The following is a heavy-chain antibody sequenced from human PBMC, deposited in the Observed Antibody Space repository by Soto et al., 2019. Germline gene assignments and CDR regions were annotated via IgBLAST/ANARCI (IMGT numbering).Heavy chain of an antibody. CDR2: ISSSSSYI. Sequence: GGSLRLSCAASGFTFSSYSMNWVRQAPGKGLEWVSSISSSSSYIYYADSVKGRFTISRDNAKNSLYLQMNSLRAEDTAVYYCARGCSRGSCYGEFVDYWGQGTLGTASA. V-gene: IGHV3-21*01. CDR3: ARGCSRGSCYGEFVDY. J-gene: IGHJ4*02. D-gene: IGHD2-15*01. CDR1: GFTFSSYS.